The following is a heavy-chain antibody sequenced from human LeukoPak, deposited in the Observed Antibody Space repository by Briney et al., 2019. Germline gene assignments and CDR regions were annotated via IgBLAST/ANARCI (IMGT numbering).Heavy chain of an antibody. D-gene: IGHD3-3*01. CDR3: AKDGGGSLEWLPPMDV. CDR1: GFTFSSHA. Sequence: EGSLRLSCAASGFTFSSHAMGWVRQAPGKGLEWVSSITGSGASTYYGDSVKGRFTISRDNSKNTLYLQMNRLRAEDTAVYYCAKDGGGSLEWLPPMDVWGQGTTVTVSS. CDR2: ITGSGAST. V-gene: IGHV3-23*01. J-gene: IGHJ6*02.